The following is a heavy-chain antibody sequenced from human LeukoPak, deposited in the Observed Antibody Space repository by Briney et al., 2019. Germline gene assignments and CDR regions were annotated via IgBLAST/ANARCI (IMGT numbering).Heavy chain of an antibody. V-gene: IGHV3-23*01. J-gene: IGHJ4*02. CDR1: GFTFSSYA. CDR2: ISGSGGST. CDR3: AKDQPFPTVVTSFSN. D-gene: IGHD4-23*01. Sequence: TGGSLRLSCAASGFTFSSYAMSWVRQAPGKGLEWVSAISGSGGSTYYADSVRGRFTISRDNSKNTLYLQMNSLRAEDTAVYYCAKDQPFPTVVTSFSNWGQGTLVTVSS.